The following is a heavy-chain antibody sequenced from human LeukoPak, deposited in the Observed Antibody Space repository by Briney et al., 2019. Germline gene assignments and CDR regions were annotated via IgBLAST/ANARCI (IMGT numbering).Heavy chain of an antibody. J-gene: IGHJ4*02. CDR1: GYTFTDYY. CDR3: ARRYCSSTSCYYFDY. Sequence: ASVKVSCKASGYTFTDYYMHWVRQAPGQGLEWMGWISPNSAGTNYAQNFQGRVTMTRDTSINTAYMELTRLRSDDTAVYYCARRYCSSTSCYYFDYWGQGTPVTVSS. D-gene: IGHD2-2*01. V-gene: IGHV1-2*02. CDR2: ISPNSAGT.